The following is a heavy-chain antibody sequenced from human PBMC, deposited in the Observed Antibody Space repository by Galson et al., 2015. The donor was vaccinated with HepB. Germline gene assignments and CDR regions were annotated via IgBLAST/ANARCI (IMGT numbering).Heavy chain of an antibody. Sequence: SETLSLTCAVYGGSFSGYYWSWIRQPPGKGLEWIGEINHSGSTNYNPSLKSRVTISVDTSKNQFSLKLSSVTAADTAVYYCARDPPSAQPIDYWGQGTLVTVSS. J-gene: IGHJ4*02. CDR3: ARDPPSAQPIDY. CDR2: INHSGST. D-gene: IGHD6-13*01. V-gene: IGHV4-34*01. CDR1: GGSFSGYY.